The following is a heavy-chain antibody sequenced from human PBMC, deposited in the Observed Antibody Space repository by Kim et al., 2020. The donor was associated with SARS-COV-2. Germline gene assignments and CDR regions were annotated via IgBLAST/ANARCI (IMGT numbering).Heavy chain of an antibody. CDR3: ARQGVPWYGRITMVRSGHYNWFDP. J-gene: IGHJ5*02. V-gene: IGHV5-51*01. CDR1: GYSFTSYW. Sequence: GESLKISCKGSGYSFTSYWIGWVRQMPGKGLEWMGIIYPGDSDTRYSPSFQGQVTISADKSISTAYLQWSSLKASDTAMYYCARQGVPWYGRITMVRSGHYNWFDPWGQGTLVTVSS. CDR2: IYPGDSDT. D-gene: IGHD3-10*01.